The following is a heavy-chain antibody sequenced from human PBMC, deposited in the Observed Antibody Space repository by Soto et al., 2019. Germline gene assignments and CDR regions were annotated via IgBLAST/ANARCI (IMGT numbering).Heavy chain of an antibody. CDR3: VRPQDDVLTGYLYYFDS. D-gene: IGHD3-9*01. CDR2: IDAVGRTT. V-gene: IGHV3-74*01. CDR1: GFTFSTYW. J-gene: IGHJ4*02. Sequence: EVQLVESGGGLVQPGGSLRLSCAASGFTFSTYWMHWVRQAPGKGLVWVSRIDAVGRTTNYADSVKGRFTISRDNSKHTLYLQMNGLRADDAAVYYCVRPQDDVLTGYLYYFDSWGQGTLVTVSS.